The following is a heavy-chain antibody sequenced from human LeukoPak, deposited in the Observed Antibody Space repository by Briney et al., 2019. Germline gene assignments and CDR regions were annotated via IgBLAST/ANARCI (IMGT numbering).Heavy chain of an antibody. Sequence: AGGSLRLSCAASGFTFGSYDMHWVRHATGKGLEWVSAIGISGDAYYPGSVKGRFTISRENAKNSLYLQMNSLRAGDTAVYYCARAPTALPGAVDYWGQGTLVTVSS. D-gene: IGHD2-8*02. J-gene: IGHJ4*02. CDR2: IGISGDA. V-gene: IGHV3-13*04. CDR3: ARAPTALPGAVDY. CDR1: GFTFGSYD.